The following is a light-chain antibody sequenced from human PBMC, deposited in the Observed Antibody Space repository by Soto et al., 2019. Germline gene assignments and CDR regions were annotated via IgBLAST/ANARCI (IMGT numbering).Light chain of an antibody. CDR1: QSVSSNY. V-gene: IGKV3-20*01. CDR2: ATS. J-gene: IGKJ1*01. Sequence: EIVLTQSPGTLSLSPGERVTLSCRASQSVSSNYLAWYQQKPGQAPRLLIYATSSRATGIPDRFSGSGSGTDFSLTISKLEPEDFAVYYCQHYDAGLWTFGHGTKVDIK. CDR3: QHYDAGLWT.